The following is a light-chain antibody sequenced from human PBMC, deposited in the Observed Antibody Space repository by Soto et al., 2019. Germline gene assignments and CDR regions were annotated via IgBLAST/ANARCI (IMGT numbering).Light chain of an antibody. CDR2: KAS. Sequence: GDRVTITCRASQSISSWLAWYQQKSGKAPKLLIYKASSLESGVPSRFSGSESGTVFTLTISSLQPDDFATYYCQQYSSYLWSFGQGTKVDIK. CDR3: QQYSSYLWS. J-gene: IGKJ1*01. CDR1: QSISSW. V-gene: IGKV1-5*03.